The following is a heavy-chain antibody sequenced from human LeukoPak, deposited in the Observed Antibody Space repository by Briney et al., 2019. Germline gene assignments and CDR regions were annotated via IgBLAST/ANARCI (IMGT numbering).Heavy chain of an antibody. Sequence: PGGSLRLSCAASGFTFDDYAMHWVRQAPGKGLEWVSGISWNSGSIGYADFVKGRFTISRDNAKNSLYLQMNSLRAEDTALYYCAKGGYYGSGSIFLAWGQGTLVTVSS. CDR3: AKGGYYGSGSIFLA. CDR1: GFTFDDYA. D-gene: IGHD3-10*01. CDR2: ISWNSGSI. J-gene: IGHJ5*02. V-gene: IGHV3-9*01.